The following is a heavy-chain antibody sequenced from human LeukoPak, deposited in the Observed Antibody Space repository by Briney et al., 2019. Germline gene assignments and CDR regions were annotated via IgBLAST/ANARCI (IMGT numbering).Heavy chain of an antibody. CDR2: IGSDNKP. CDR3: ARAGRYCSGGSCYFGRYAFDI. D-gene: IGHD2-15*01. CDR1: GFTFSAYA. J-gene: IGHJ3*02. Sequence: QSGGSLRLSCEASGFTFSAYAMTWVRQAPGKGLEWVSSIGSDNKPHYSESVKGRFAISRDNSKSMLFLQLNSLRAEDTALYYCARAGRYCSGGSCYFGRYAFDIWSQGTMVTVSS. V-gene: IGHV3-23*05.